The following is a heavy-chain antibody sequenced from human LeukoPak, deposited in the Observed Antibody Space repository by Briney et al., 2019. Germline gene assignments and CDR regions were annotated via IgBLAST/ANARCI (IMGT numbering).Heavy chain of an antibody. J-gene: IGHJ6*02. CDR3: ARTDVDTAMDHYYYYGMDV. V-gene: IGHV3-74*01. CDR2: MNTDGSSI. CDR1: GFTFSSHW. Sequence: GGSLRLSCAASGFTFSSHWMRWVRQAPGKGLVWVSRMNTDGSSINYADSVKGRFTISRDNAKNSLYLQMNSLRAEDTAVYYCARTDVDTAMDHYYYYGMDVWGQGTTVTVSS. D-gene: IGHD5-18*01.